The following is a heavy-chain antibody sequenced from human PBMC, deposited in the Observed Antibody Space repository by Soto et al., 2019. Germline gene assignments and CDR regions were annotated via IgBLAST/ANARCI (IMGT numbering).Heavy chain of an antibody. Sequence: GASVKVSCKASGGTFSSHTFNCVRQAPGQGLEWMGGIFPIFRTANYAQRFQGRVTIVADESASTVYMELSSLRSDDTAVYYCARDLEFRDGNISHLDYWGQGTLVTVSS. V-gene: IGHV1-69*13. CDR3: ARDLEFRDGNISHLDY. J-gene: IGHJ4*02. CDR1: GGTFSSHT. CDR2: IFPIFRTA. D-gene: IGHD3-10*01.